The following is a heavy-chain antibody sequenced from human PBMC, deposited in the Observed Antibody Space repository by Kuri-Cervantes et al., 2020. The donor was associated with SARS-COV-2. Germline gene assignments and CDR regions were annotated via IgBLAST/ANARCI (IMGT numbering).Heavy chain of an antibody. CDR3: ARIVGGGSWFDP. V-gene: IGHV3-11*06. CDR2: ISSSSSYT. CDR1: GFTFSDYY. J-gene: IGHJ5*02. Sequence: GESLKISCAASGFTFSDYYMSWIRQALGKGLEWVSYISSSSSYTNYADSVKGRFTISRDNAKNSLYLQMNSLRAEDTAVYYCARIVGGGSWFDPWGQGTLVTVSS. D-gene: IGHD1-26*01.